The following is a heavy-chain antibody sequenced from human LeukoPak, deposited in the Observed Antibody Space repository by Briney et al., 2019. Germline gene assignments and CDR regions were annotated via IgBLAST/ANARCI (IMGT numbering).Heavy chain of an antibody. V-gene: IGHV3-23*01. CDR2: ISGSGGST. D-gene: IGHD3-10*01. J-gene: IGHJ4*02. CDR3: AKVLWFGELLSYFDY. Sequence: GGSLRLSCAASGFTFSSYAMSWVRQAPGKGLEWVSAISGSGGSTYYADSVKGRFTISRDNSKNMLYLQMNSLRAEDTAVYYCAKVLWFGELLSYFDYWGQGTLVTVSS. CDR1: GFTFSSYA.